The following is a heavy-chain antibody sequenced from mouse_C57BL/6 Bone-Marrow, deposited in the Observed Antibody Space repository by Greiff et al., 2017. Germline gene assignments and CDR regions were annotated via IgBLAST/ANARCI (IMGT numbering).Heavy chain of an antibody. CDR2: IYPGDGDT. CDR3: ASYYGSISYAMDY. V-gene: IGHV1-82*01. Sequence: VQLQQSGPELVKPGASVKISCKASGYAFSSSWMNWVKPRPGKGLEWIGRIYPGDGDTNYNGKFKGKATLTADKSSSTAYMQLSSLTSEDSAVYFCASYYGSISYAMDYWGQGTSVTVSS. D-gene: IGHD1-1*01. J-gene: IGHJ4*01. CDR1: GYAFSSSW.